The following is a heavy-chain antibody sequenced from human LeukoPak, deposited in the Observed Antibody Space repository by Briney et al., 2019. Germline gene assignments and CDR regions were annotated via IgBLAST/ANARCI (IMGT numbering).Heavy chain of an antibody. CDR3: ATSFGRGALDI. CDR2: ISTSSSYI. D-gene: IGHD3-10*01. Sequence: GGSLRLSCAASGFTFSTYGMTWVRQAPGKGLEWVSSISTSSSYIYYADSVKGRFTISRDNAKNSLYLQMNSLRAEDTAVYYCATSFGRGALDIWGQGTMVTVSS. J-gene: IGHJ3*02. V-gene: IGHV3-21*01. CDR1: GFTFSTYG.